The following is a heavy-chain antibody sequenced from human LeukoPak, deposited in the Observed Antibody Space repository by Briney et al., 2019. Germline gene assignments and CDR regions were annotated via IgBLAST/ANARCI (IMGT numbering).Heavy chain of an antibody. CDR1: GFTFSSYS. CDR3: ALCAAPYYYYYMDV. V-gene: IGHV3-21*01. D-gene: IGHD2-15*01. Sequence: GGSLRLSCAASGFTFSSYSMNWVRQAPGKGLEWVSSISSSSSYIYYADSVKGRFTISRDNAKNSLYLQMNSLRAEDTAVYYCALCAAPYYYYYMDVWGKGTTVTVSS. CDR2: ISSSSSYI. J-gene: IGHJ6*03.